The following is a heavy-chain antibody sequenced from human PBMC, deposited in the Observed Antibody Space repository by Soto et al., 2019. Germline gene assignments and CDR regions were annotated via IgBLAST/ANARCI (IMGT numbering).Heavy chain of an antibody. CDR2: MNPNSGNT. CDR1: GYTFTSYD. J-gene: IGHJ5*02. V-gene: IGHV1-8*01. D-gene: IGHD4-4*01. Sequence: QVQLVQSGAEVKKPGASVKVSCKASGYTFTSYDINWVRQATGQGLEWMGWMNPNSGNTGYAQKFQGRVTMTRNTSINTAYMELSSLGSEDTAVYYCARAVKTLTTARTNWFDPWGQGTLVTVSS. CDR3: ARAVKTLTTARTNWFDP.